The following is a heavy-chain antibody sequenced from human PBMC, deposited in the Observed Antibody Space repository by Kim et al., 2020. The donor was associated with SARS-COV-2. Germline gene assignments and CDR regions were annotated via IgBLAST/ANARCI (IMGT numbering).Heavy chain of an antibody. V-gene: IGHV3-23*01. D-gene: IGHD3-16*01. CDR3: AKDRPGGDALDI. J-gene: IGHJ3*02. CDR1: GFTFSRSA. CDR2: IDGSGDRT. Sequence: GGSLRLSCAASGFTFSRSAMSWVRQAPGKGLEWASAIDGSGDRTYYADSLKGRFTISRDNSKNTLYLQMNSLRADDTALYYCAKDRPGGDALDIWGQGT.